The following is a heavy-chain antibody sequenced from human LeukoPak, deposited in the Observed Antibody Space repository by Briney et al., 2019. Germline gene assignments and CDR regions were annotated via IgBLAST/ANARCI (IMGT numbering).Heavy chain of an antibody. V-gene: IGHV4-34*01. CDR2: INRDTT. J-gene: IGHJ4*02. D-gene: IGHD4-17*01. CDR1: GGSFTGYY. Sequence: KPSETLSLTCAISGGSFTGYYWSWLRQPPGKGLEWIGEINRDTTNYNRSVNSRVHMSVDTAKNQCSLKLTSVTAADTAVYCCAGGSGDYSIWGQGALVIVS. CDR3: AGGSGDYSI.